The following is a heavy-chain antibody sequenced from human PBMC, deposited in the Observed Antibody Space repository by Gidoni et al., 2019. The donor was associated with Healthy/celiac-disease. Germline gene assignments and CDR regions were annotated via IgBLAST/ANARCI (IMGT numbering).Heavy chain of an antibody. V-gene: IGHV3-48*03. Sequence: EVQLVESGGGLVQPGGSLRLSCAASGFTFSRYEMNWVRQAPGKGLEWVSYISSSGSTIYYADSVKGRFTISRDNAKNSLYLQMNSLRAEDTAVYYCARDFGFWSGYYYGMDVWGQGTTVTVSS. D-gene: IGHD3-3*01. CDR3: ARDFGFWSGYYYGMDV. CDR1: GFTFSRYE. J-gene: IGHJ6*02. CDR2: ISSSGSTI.